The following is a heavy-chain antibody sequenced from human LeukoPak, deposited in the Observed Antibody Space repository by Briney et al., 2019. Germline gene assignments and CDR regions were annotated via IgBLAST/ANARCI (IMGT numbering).Heavy chain of an antibody. CDR3: ARGPYSGWYRGGVFDY. V-gene: IGHV4-34*01. D-gene: IGHD6-19*01. CDR1: GGSFSGYY. Sequence: PSETLSLTCAVYGGSFSGYYWSWIRQPPGKGLEWIGEINHSGSTNYNPSLKSRVTISVDTSENQFSLKLSSVTAADTAVYYCARGPYSGWYRGGVFDYWGQGTLVTVSS. CDR2: INHSGST. J-gene: IGHJ4*02.